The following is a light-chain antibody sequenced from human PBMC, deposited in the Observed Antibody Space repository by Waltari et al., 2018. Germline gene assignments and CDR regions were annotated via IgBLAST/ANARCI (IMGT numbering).Light chain of an antibody. CDR1: SSDIGDYKL. CDR2: DVS. J-gene: IGLJ1*01. V-gene: IGLV2-14*03. CDR3: SSYRSTTTPCI. Sequence: QSALTQPASVSGSPGQSITISCTGTSSDIGDYKLVSWYQQHPSKAPKLIFYDVSNRPSGVSNCSSGSNSGNRASLTISGLQAEDEADYYCSSYRSTTTPCIFVSGTKVTVL.